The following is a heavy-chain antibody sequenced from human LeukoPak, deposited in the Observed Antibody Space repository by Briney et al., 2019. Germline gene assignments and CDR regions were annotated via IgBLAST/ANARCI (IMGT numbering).Heavy chain of an antibody. J-gene: IGHJ4*02. D-gene: IGHD6-6*01. CDR2: INPTGGST. Sequence: ASVKVSCKASGYTFTSYYMHWVRQAPGQGVERVGLINPTGGSTSYAQKFQGGVTMTRNTSTSTVYMELSSVRSEDTAVYYCARTASRRFDYWGQGTLVTVSS. CDR1: GYTFTSYY. V-gene: IGHV1-46*01. CDR3: ARTASRRFDY.